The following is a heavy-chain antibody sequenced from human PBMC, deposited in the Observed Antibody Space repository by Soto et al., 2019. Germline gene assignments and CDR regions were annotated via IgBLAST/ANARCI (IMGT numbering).Heavy chain of an antibody. CDR1: GGSINSYW. J-gene: IGHJ4*02. CDR3: ARDIGSYAYGEGY. Sequence: LSLTCNVSGGSINSYWWSWIRQPAGKGLEWIGRVYSSGTTDYNPSLNSRVTMSIETSKNQFSLKLSSVTAADTAVYYCARDIGSYAYGEGYWGQGIQVTVSS. CDR2: VYSSGTT. D-gene: IGHD3-10*01. V-gene: IGHV4-4*07.